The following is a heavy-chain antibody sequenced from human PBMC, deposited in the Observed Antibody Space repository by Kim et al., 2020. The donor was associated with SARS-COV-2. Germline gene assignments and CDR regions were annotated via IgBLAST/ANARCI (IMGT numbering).Heavy chain of an antibody. CDR1: GGSVSSGIYY. D-gene: IGHD3-22*01. CDR2: IYYSGST. CDR3: ARLTYYYDSSGYYPRAYYYGMDV. V-gene: IGHV4-61*01. J-gene: IGHJ6*02. Sequence: SETLSLTCTVSGGSVSSGIYYWSWIRQPPGKGLEWIGYIYYSGSTNYNPSLKSRVTISVDTSKNQFSLKLSSVTAADTAVYYCARLTYYYDSSGYYPRAYYYGMDVWGQGTTVTVSS.